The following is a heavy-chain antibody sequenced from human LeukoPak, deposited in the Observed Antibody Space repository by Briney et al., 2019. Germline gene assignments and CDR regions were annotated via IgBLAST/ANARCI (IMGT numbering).Heavy chain of an antibody. Sequence: GGSLTLSCGASGFASISYDMHWVRQPPGKGLEWVAVISYDGSDKYYVDSVKGRITISRDNSKNTLYLQMNSLKAEDAAVYYWARVLSGSYDNYFDYWGQGTLVTVSS. J-gene: IGHJ4*02. CDR3: ARVLSGSYDNYFDY. D-gene: IGHD1-26*01. CDR1: GFASISYD. CDR2: ISYDGSDK. V-gene: IGHV3-30*03.